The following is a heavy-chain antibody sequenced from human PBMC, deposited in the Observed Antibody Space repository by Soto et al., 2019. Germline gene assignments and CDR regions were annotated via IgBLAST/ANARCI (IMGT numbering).Heavy chain of an antibody. CDR2: ISGDGSNT. CDR3: ARGGRGGFDY. V-gene: IGHV3-74*01. D-gene: IGHD3-16*01. CDR1: AFTFTTYW. J-gene: IGHJ4*02. Sequence: ELHLVESGGGLVQPGGSMRLSCAASAFTFTTYWMHWVRQAPGKGLVWVSRISGDGSNTDYADSVKGRLTLSRDNARNTLFLQMNSLRAEDTAVYYCARGGRGGFDYWGQGALVTVSS.